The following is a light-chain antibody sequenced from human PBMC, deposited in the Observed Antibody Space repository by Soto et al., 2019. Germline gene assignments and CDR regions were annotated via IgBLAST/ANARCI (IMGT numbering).Light chain of an antibody. Sequence: QSVLTQPASVSGSPAQSIAISCTGTSSDVGGFNYVSWYQQHPGKAPKFMIYDVSSRPSGVSDRFSGSKSGNTASLTISGLQAEDEADYYRASYTTSSTYVFGTGTKLTVL. V-gene: IGLV2-14*03. CDR2: DVS. CDR3: ASYTTSSTYV. J-gene: IGLJ1*01. CDR1: SSDVGGFNY.